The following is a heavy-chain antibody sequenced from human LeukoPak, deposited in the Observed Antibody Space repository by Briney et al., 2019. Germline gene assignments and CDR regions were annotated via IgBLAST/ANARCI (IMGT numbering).Heavy chain of an antibody. CDR3: ARVRKGLAPAGNLNWFYP. J-gene: IGHJ5*02. Sequence: ASVKVSCTASVYTFTGYYMHWVRQAPGQGLEWMGWINPNSGGTNYAQKFQGRVTMTRDTSISTAYMELSRLRSDDTAVYYCARVRKGLAPAGNLNWFYPWGQGTLVTVSS. V-gene: IGHV1-2*02. CDR2: INPNSGGT. D-gene: IGHD6-13*01. CDR1: VYTFTGYY.